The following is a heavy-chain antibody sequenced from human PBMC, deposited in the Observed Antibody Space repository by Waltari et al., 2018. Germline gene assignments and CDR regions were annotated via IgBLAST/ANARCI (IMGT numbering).Heavy chain of an antibody. CDR3: ARDHPSPSSSWYYYYYYGMDV. CDR1: GYTFTSYG. V-gene: IGHV1-18*01. D-gene: IGHD6-13*01. Sequence: QVQLVQSGAEVKKPGASVKVSCKASGYTFTSYGISWVRQAPGQGLEWMGWISAYNGNTNYAQKLQGRVTMTTDTSTSTAYMELRSLRSDDTAVYYCARDHPSPSSSWYYYYYYGMDVWGQGTTVIVSS. J-gene: IGHJ6*02. CDR2: ISAYNGNT.